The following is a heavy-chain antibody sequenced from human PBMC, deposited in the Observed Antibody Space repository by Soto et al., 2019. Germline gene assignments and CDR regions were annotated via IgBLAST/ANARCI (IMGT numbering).Heavy chain of an antibody. Sequence: EVQLVESGGGSVHPGGSVRLAGAASGFRFSDHSMNWVRQAPGKGLEWVSYMTSSGDSIYYADSVKGRFTVSRDNAKNSLFLQMNGLRDEDTAVYYCARLPKGSTVTSWGQGTLVTVSS. CDR3: ARLPKGSTVTS. J-gene: IGHJ4*02. CDR2: MTSSGDSI. CDR1: GFRFSDHS. V-gene: IGHV3-48*02. D-gene: IGHD4-17*01.